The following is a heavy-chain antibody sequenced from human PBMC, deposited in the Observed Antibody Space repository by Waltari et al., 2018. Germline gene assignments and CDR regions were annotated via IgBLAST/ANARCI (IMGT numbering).Heavy chain of an antibody. CDR1: GGTFSSYA. D-gene: IGHD3-3*01. Sequence: QVQLVQSGAEVKKPGSSVKVSCKASGGTFSSYAISWVRQAPGTGLEWMGGIIPILGIANYAQKFQGRVTITADKSTSTAYMELSSLRSEDTAVYYCARGKTIFGVVIGEYYMDVWGKGTTVTVSS. CDR2: IIPILGIA. CDR3: ARGKTIFGVVIGEYYMDV. V-gene: IGHV1-69*10. J-gene: IGHJ6*03.